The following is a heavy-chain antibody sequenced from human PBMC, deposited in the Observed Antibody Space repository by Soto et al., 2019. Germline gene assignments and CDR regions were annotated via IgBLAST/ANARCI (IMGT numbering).Heavy chain of an antibody. J-gene: IGHJ4*02. CDR3: ARGEVNYYDSSCYGGYVY. CDR1: GYTFTSYY. V-gene: IGHV1-46*01. Sequence: QVQLVQSGAEVKKPGASVKVSCKASGYTFTSYYMHWVRQAPGQGLEWMGIINPSGGSTSDAQKFQGRVTMTRDTSTSTVYMELSSLRSEDTAVYYCARGEVNYYDSSCYGGYVYWGQGTLVTVSS. CDR2: INPSGGST. D-gene: IGHD3-22*01.